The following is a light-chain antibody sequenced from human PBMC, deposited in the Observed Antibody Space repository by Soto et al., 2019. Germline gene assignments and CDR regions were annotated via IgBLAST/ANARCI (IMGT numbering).Light chain of an antibody. V-gene: IGKV1-5*01. J-gene: IGKJ1*01. CDR2: DAS. CDR3: QQYSSYPTWT. Sequence: DIQMTQSPSTLSASVGDRVTITCRASQSISSWLAWYQQTPGKAPKLLIYDASTLESGVTSRFSGSGSETEFTLTISSLQPDDFATYYCQQYSSYPTWTFGQGTKVDIK. CDR1: QSISSW.